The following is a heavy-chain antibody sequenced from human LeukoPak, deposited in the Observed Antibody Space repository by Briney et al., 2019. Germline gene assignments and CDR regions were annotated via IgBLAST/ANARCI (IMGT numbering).Heavy chain of an antibody. V-gene: IGHV3-7*05. Sequence: PGGSLRLSCAASGFTFTSYWMSWVRQAPGKGLEWGAHIKQDGSEKYYVDSVKGRFTISRDNAKNSLYLQMSSLRAEDTAVYYCVRQVTPSHWGQGTLVTVSS. CDR3: VRQVTPSH. J-gene: IGHJ1*01. CDR2: IKQDGSEK. D-gene: IGHD2-21*02. CDR1: GFTFTSYW.